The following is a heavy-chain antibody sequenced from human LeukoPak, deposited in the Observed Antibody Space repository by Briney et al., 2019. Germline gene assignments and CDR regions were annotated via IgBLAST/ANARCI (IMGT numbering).Heavy chain of an antibody. CDR1: GFTFSNYA. V-gene: IGHV3-23*01. CDR3: AKADYGDFAFDY. J-gene: IGHJ4*02. CDR2: ITRSGGDT. Sequence: GGSLRLSCEASGFTFSNYAMSGVRQAPGMGLEWVAAITRSGGDTYYADSVKGRFTIFRDNSKNTLSLQMNSLRAEDKAVYYCAKADYGDFAFDYWGQGTLVTVSS. D-gene: IGHD4-17*01.